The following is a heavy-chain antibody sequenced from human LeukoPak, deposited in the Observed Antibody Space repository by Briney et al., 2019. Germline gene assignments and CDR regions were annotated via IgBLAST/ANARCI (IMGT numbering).Heavy chain of an antibody. CDR3: ARGDSYSNYYDY. CDR2: IYYSGST. CDR1: GGSISRGGYY. Sequence: PSETLSLTCTVSGGSISRGGYYWGWIRQPPGKGLEWIGSIYYSGSTYYNPSLKSRVTISVDTSKNQFSLKLSSVTAADTAVYYCARGDSYSNYYDYWGQGTLVTVSS. D-gene: IGHD4-11*01. J-gene: IGHJ4*02. V-gene: IGHV4-39*07.